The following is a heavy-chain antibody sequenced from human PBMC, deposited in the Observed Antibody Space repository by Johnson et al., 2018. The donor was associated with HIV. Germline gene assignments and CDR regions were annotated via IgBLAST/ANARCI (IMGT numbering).Heavy chain of an antibody. CDR3: AKERMGLAYCGGDCWEDAFDI. D-gene: IGHD2-21*01. J-gene: IGHJ3*02. CDR1: GFTFSSYW. CDR2: INSDGSST. V-gene: IGHV3-74*01. Sequence: VQLVESGGGLVQPGGSLRLSCAASGFTFSSYWMHWVRQAPGTGLVWVSRINSDGSSTSYADSVKGRFTISRDNAKNTLYLQMNSLRAEDTAVYYCAKERMGLAYCGGDCWEDAFDIWGQGTMVTVSS.